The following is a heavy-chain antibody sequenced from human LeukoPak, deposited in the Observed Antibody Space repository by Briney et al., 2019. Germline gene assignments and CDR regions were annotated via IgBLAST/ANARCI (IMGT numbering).Heavy chain of an antibody. J-gene: IGHJ6*03. Sequence: PGGSLRLSCVVSGISLSNYAMTWVRQAPGKGLEWVAVIWYDGSNKYYADSVKGRFTISRDNSKNTLYLQMNSLRAEDTAVYYCARDGVCSSTSCHPDYYYYYMDVWDKGTTVTVSS. CDR2: IWYDGSNK. CDR1: GISLSNYA. V-gene: IGHV3-33*08. CDR3: ARDGVCSSTSCHPDYYYYYMDV. D-gene: IGHD2-2*01.